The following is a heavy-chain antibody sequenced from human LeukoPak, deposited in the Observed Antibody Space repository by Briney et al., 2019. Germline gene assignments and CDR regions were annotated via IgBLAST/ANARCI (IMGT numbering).Heavy chain of an antibody. CDR3: ARDYGSGYQKCFDP. CDR2: IYTSGST. V-gene: IGHV4-61*02. J-gene: IGHJ5*02. Sequence: PSETLSLTCTVSGGSISTCSYSWNWIPQPAGKGLEWIVRIYTSGSTNYNPSLKSRVTVSVDTSKNQFSMKLSSVTAADTAVYYCARDYGSGYQKCFDPWGQGTLVTVSS. D-gene: IGHD3-10*01. CDR1: GGSISTCSYS.